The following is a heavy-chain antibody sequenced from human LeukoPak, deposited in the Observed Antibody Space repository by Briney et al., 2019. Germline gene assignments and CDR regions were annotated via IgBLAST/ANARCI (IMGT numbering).Heavy chain of an antibody. J-gene: IGHJ4*02. D-gene: IGHD2-15*01. V-gene: IGHV1-69*06. CDR3: ARRAGSYSHSYDY. Sequence: ASVKVSCKASGGAFSSYDISWVRQAPGQGLEWMGGIMPISGTANYAQKFQGRVTITADKPTNTAYMELSSLRSEDTAVYYCARRAGSYSHSYDYWGQGTLVTVSS. CDR2: IMPISGTA. CDR1: GGAFSSYD.